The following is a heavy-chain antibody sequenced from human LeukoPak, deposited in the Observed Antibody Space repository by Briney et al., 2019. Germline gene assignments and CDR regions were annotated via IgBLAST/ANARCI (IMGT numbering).Heavy chain of an antibody. CDR2: ISGSGGST. CDR1: GFTFSSYA. D-gene: IGHD6-19*01. V-gene: IGHV3-23*01. CDR3: AKDRYSSGWASYWYFDL. Sequence: GGSLRLSCAASGFTFSSYAMSWVRQAPGKGLEWVSAISGSGGSTYYADSVKGRFTISRDNSKNTLYLQLNSLRAEDTAVYYCAKDRYSSGWASYWYFDLWGRGTLVTVSS. J-gene: IGHJ2*01.